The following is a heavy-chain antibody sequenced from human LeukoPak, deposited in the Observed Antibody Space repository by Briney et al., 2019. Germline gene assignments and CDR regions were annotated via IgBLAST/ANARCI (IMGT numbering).Heavy chain of an antibody. D-gene: IGHD3-10*01. V-gene: IGHV4-34*01. CDR3: ARGNGSGSYYPNWFDP. CDR1: GGSFSGYY. Sequence: SETLSLTCAVYGGSFSGYYWSWIRQPPGKGLEWIGEINHSGSTNYNPSLKSRVTISVDTSKNQFSLELSSVTAADTAVYYCARGNGSGSYYPNWFDPWGQGTLVTVSS. CDR2: INHSGST. J-gene: IGHJ5*02.